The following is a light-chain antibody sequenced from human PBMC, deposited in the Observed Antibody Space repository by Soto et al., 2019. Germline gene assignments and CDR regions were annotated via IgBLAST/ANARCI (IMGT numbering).Light chain of an antibody. CDR1: QSVISSY. CDR3: QQRSNWPPIT. V-gene: IGKV3D-20*02. CDR2: GAS. J-gene: IGKJ5*01. Sequence: EIVLTQSPGTLSLSPGERATLSCRASQSVISSYLAWYQQKPGQAPRLLIYGASSRATGIPDRFSGSGSGTDFTLTISRLEPEDFAVYYCQQRSNWPPITFGQGTRLEI.